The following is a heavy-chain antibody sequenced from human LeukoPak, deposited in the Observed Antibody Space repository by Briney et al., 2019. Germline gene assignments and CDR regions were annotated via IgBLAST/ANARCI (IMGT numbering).Heavy chain of an antibody. Sequence: PGGSLRLSCAASGFTFSSYWMHWFRQAPGKGLVWVSRIHSDGSSTTYADSVKGRFTISRDNAKNTLFLQMNNLRAEDTAVYYCARTRSYYFDYWGQGTLVTVSS. V-gene: IGHV3-74*01. CDR1: GFTFSSYW. CDR3: ARTRSYYFDY. CDR2: IHSDGSST. D-gene: IGHD6-6*01. J-gene: IGHJ4*02.